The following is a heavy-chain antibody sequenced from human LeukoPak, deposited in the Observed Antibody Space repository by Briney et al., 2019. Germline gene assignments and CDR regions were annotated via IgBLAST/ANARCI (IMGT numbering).Heavy chain of an antibody. J-gene: IGHJ5*01. V-gene: IGHV3-23*01. CDR2: ISGRGGNT. CDR3: ATGYSDSLRSPLDS. D-gene: IGHD3-22*01. Sequence: GGSLRLSCAASGFTFSSYTIHWVRQAPGKGLEWVSSISGRGGNTYYADSVKGRFTISRDDSKNTLFLQMNSLRAEDTAVYYCATGYSDSLRSPLDSWGQGTLVTVSS. CDR1: GFTFSSYT.